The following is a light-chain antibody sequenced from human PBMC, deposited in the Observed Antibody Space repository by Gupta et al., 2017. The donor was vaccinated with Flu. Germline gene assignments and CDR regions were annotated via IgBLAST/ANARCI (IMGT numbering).Light chain of an antibody. V-gene: IGKV1-16*02. J-gene: IGKJ2*01. Sequence: DIQMTDSPSSLSASIGDRVTSTVRASLGIGKYLAWFQQKPGKAPKSLIYAGSTLQTGVPSQFSGSGSGTDFTLTISNLQPEDFVIYYCQQYYSYPYTFGQGTKLEIK. CDR1: LGIGKY. CDR3: QQYYSYPYT. CDR2: AGS.